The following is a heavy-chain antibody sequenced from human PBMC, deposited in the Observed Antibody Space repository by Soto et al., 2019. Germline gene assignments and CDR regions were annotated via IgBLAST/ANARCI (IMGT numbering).Heavy chain of an antibody. CDR3: VRDLQLSFLDY. CDR2: IRYDGSAS. D-gene: IGHD3-10*01. V-gene: IGHV3-74*01. J-gene: IGHJ4*02. Sequence: GGSLRLSCAASGFTFSNYWMHWVRQAPGKGLVWVSRIRYDGSASTYADSVKGRFAISRDNAKNTLYLQMNSLRAEDTAVYYCVRDLQLSFLDYWGQGPLVTVSS. CDR1: GFTFSNYW.